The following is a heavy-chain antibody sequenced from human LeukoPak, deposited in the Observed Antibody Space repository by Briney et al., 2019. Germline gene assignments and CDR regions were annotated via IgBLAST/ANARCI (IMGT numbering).Heavy chain of an antibody. CDR1: GFTFDDYG. CDR3: ARVGNYYDSGGYYYVFDY. J-gene: IGHJ4*02. D-gene: IGHD3-22*01. Sequence: GGSLRLSCAASGFTFDDYGMSWVRQAPGKGLEWVSGINWNGGSTGYADSVKGRFTISRDNAKNSLYLQMNSLRAEDTALYYCARVGNYYDSGGYYYVFDYWGQGTLVTVSS. CDR2: INWNGGST. V-gene: IGHV3-20*04.